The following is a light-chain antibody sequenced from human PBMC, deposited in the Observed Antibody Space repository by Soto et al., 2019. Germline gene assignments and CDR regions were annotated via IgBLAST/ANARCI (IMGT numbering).Light chain of an antibody. CDR1: QSVSTT. CDR3: QQYKGWPTT. V-gene: IGKV3-15*01. Sequence: EIVMTQSPSTPSVSPGQRASLSCRASQSVSTTVARYHQKPGQAPRLLVYGASTRATGIPARVSGSGAGTDFSLTTTSLQSEEFGVYFCQQYKGWPTTFGQGTKVYIK. J-gene: IGKJ1*01. CDR2: GAS.